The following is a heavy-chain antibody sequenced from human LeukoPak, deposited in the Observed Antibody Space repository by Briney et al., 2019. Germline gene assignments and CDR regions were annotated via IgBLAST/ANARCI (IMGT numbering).Heavy chain of an antibody. Sequence: GGSLRLSCAASGFTFSSYAMSWVRQAPGKGLEWVSAISGSGGSTYYADSVKGRFTTSRDNAKNTVFLQMSSLRAEDTALYYCARKSASGNYPLDYWGQGTLVTVSS. CDR3: ARKSASGNYPLDY. J-gene: IGHJ4*02. CDR1: GFTFSSYA. V-gene: IGHV3-23*01. D-gene: IGHD3-10*01. CDR2: ISGSGGST.